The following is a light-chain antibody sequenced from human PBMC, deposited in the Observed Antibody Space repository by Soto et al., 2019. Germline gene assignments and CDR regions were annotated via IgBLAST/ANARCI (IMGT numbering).Light chain of an antibody. CDR2: AAS. V-gene: IGKV3-20*01. Sequence: EIVLTQSPGTLSLSPGERATLSCRASQSVSSSYLAWYQQKPGQAPRLLIYAASRATGIPDRFSGSGSGTDFTLTITRLEPEDFEVYYCQHYGTSALFGPGTKVDI. CDR3: QHYGTSAL. J-gene: IGKJ3*01. CDR1: QSVSSSY.